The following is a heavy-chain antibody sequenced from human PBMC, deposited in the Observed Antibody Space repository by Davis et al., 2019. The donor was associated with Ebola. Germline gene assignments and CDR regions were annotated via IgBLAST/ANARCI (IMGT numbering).Heavy chain of an antibody. CDR1: GGTFSSYA. Sequence: SVKVSCKASGGTFSSYAISWVRQAPGQGLEWMGGIIPIFGTANYAQKFQGRVTITADESTSTAYMELSSLRSEDTAVYYCARADIVVVPAAIGYYYYGMDVWGQGTTVTVSS. V-gene: IGHV1-69*13. CDR2: IIPIFGTA. CDR3: ARADIVVVPAAIGYYYYGMDV. J-gene: IGHJ6*02. D-gene: IGHD2-2*01.